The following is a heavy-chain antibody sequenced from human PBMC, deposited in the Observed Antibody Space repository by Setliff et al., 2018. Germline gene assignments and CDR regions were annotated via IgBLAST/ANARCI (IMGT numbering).Heavy chain of an antibody. CDR3: ARDRVVVLAGRRGFYFDY. CDR2: INQSGTT. V-gene: IGHV4-4*02. Sequence: PSETLSLTCAVSGDSISNDYWWSWVRQPPERELEWIGEINQSGTTNYNPSLKSRVSMSLDTSKNQFSLKLSSVTAADTAVYYCARDRVVVLAGRRGFYFDYWGQGTLVTVSS. D-gene: IGHD2-15*01. CDR1: GDSISNDYW. J-gene: IGHJ4*02.